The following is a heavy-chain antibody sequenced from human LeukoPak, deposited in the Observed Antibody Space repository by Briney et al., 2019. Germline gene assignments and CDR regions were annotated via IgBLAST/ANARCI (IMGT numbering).Heavy chain of an antibody. CDR1: GFTFSSYG. D-gene: IGHD3-22*01. J-gene: IGHJ4*02. V-gene: IGHV3-23*01. CDR2: ISGSGGST. Sequence: PGGSLRLSCAASGFTFSSYGMSWVRQAPGKGLEWVSAISGSGGSTYYADSVKGRFTISRDNSKNTLYLQMNSLRAEDTAVYYCAKAGSSGYYYETDYWGQGTLVTVSS. CDR3: AKAGSSGYYYETDY.